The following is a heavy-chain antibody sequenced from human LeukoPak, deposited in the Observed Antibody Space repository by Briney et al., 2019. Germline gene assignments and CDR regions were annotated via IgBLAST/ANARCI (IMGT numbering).Heavy chain of an antibody. Sequence: SETLSLTCAVYGGSFSGYYWSWIRQPPGKGLERIGEINHSGSTNYNPSLKSRVTISVDTSKNQFSLKLSSVTAADTAVYYCARLAAAGLNWFDPWGQGTLVTVSS. CDR2: INHSGST. CDR1: GGSFSGYY. V-gene: IGHV4-34*01. D-gene: IGHD6-13*01. J-gene: IGHJ5*02. CDR3: ARLAAAGLNWFDP.